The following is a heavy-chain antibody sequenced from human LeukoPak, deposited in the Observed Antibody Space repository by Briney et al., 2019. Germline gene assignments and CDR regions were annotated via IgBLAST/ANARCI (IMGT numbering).Heavy chain of an antibody. Sequence: PGGSLRLSCAASGFTFSDVAMNWVRQAPGKGLEWVAVISYDGSNKYYADSVKGRFTISRDNSKNTLYLQMNSLRAEDTAVYYCAKWGYYDSSGYFDYWGQGTLVTVSS. J-gene: IGHJ4*02. D-gene: IGHD3-22*01. CDR1: GFTFSDVA. V-gene: IGHV3-30*18. CDR3: AKWGYYDSSGYFDY. CDR2: ISYDGSNK.